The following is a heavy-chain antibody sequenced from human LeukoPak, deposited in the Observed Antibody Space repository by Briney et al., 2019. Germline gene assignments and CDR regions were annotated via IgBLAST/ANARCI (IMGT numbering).Heavy chain of an antibody. D-gene: IGHD3-9*01. CDR2: IGASGGST. Sequence: GGSLRLSCAASGFTFSRYAMSCVRQAPGKGLEWVSGIGASGGSTYYADSVKGRFTISRDNSKNTLYLQMNSLRTEDTAVYYCAKAEAYHILTSLDYWGQGTLVTVAS. J-gene: IGHJ4*02. CDR1: GFTFSRYA. V-gene: IGHV3-23*01. CDR3: AKAEAYHILTSLDY.